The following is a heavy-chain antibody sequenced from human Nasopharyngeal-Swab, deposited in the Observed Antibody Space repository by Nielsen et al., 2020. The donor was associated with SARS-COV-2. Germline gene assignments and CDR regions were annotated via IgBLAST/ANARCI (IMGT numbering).Heavy chain of an antibody. CDR1: GFTFDDYA. D-gene: IGHD6-13*01. V-gene: IGHV3-9*01. CDR3: ARGAAAGMNY. CDR2: ISWNSGSI. J-gene: IGHJ4*02. Sequence: GGSLRLSCAASGFTFDDYAMHWVRQAPGKGLEWVSGISWNSGSIGYADSVKGRFTISRDNSKNTLYLQMNSLRAEDTAVYYCARGAAAGMNYWGQGTLVTVSS.